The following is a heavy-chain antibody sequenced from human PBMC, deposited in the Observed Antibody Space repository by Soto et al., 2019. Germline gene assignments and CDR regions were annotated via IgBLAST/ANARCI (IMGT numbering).Heavy chain of an antibody. J-gene: IGHJ4*02. CDR3: ARSPSSTIRYLDY. D-gene: IGHD3-3*02. Sequence: GEALKISCKGSGYSFTSYWIGWVRQMPGKGLEWMGIIYPGDSDTRYSPSFQGQVTISADKSISTAYLQWSSLKASDTAIYYCARSPSSTIRYLDYWGQGTPVSVSS. CDR2: IYPGDSDT. CDR1: GYSFTSYW. V-gene: IGHV5-51*01.